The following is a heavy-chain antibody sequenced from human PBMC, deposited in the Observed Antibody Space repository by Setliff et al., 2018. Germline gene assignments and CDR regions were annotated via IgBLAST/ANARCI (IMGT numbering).Heavy chain of an antibody. CDR2: IYYSGST. CDR1: GGSISSHY. CDR3: AREALLGIGVSRRPDY. J-gene: IGHJ4*02. D-gene: IGHD7-27*01. V-gene: IGHV4-59*11. Sequence: SETLSLTCTVSGGSISSHYWSWIRQPPGKGLEWIGSIYYSGSTNYNPSLKSRVTISVDTSKNQFSLKLSSVTAADTAVYYCAREALLGIGVSRRPDYWGQGTLVTVAS.